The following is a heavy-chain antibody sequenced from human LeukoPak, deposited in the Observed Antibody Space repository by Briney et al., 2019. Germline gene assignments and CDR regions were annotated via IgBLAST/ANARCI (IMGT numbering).Heavy chain of an antibody. J-gene: IGHJ4*02. V-gene: IGHV4-59*08. CDR1: GVSIKSSY. Sequence: SETLSLTCSVSGVSIKSSYWSWIRQPPGKGLEWIGYIHYSGRTNYNPSLKSRVTISVDTSKTQFSLKLSSVTAADTAGYYCATLRGSSSAVFDYWGQGTLVTVSS. CDR3: ATLRGSSSAVFDY. CDR2: IHYSGRT. D-gene: IGHD2-2*01.